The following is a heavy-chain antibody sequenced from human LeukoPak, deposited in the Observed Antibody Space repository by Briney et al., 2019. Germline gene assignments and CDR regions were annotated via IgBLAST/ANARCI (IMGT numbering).Heavy chain of an antibody. CDR3: ARAPRDYYDSSGYSYYFDY. CDR1: GYTFTGYY. CDR2: INPNSGGT. J-gene: IGHJ4*02. Sequence: ASVKVFCKASGYTFTGYYMHWVRQAPGQGLEWMGWINPNSGGTNYAQKFQGWVTMTRDTSISTAYMELSRLRSDDTAVYYCARAPRDYYDSSGYSYYFDYWGQGTLVTVSS. V-gene: IGHV1-2*04. D-gene: IGHD3-22*01.